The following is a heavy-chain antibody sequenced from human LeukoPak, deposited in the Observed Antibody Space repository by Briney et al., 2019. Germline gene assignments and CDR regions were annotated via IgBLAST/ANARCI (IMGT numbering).Heavy chain of an antibody. Sequence: ASVKVSCKASGGTFSSYAINWVRQATGQGLEWMGWMNPNSGNTGYAQKFQGRVTMTRNTSISTAYMELSSLRSEDTAVYYCAQPPRNHYGMDVWGQGTTVTVSS. CDR3: AQPPRNHYGMDV. CDR2: MNPNSGNT. J-gene: IGHJ6*02. V-gene: IGHV1-8*02. CDR1: GGTFSSYA. D-gene: IGHD1-14*01.